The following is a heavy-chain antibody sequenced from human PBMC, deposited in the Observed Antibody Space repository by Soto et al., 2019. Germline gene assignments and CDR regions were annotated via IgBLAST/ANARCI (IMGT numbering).Heavy chain of an antibody. CDR1: GGSFSRYH. Sequence: QVQLQQWGAGLLKPSETLSLTCTVYGGSFSRYHWNWIRQAPGKGLEWIGEIHHDGGTNYSPSLEGRVTISVDTSKNEFSLKLSSVTAADTGVYYCARGYVEEWPTSDFWGQGTLVTVSS. D-gene: IGHD3-3*01. J-gene: IGHJ4*02. CDR3: ARGYVEEWPTSDF. CDR2: IHHDGGT. V-gene: IGHV4-34*01.